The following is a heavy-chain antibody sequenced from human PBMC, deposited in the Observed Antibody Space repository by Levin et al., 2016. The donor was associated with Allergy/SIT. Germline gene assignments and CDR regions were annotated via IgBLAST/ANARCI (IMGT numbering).Heavy chain of an antibody. CDR3: AVDPSHYESECNW. D-gene: IGHD3-22*01. CDR2: INSAGGAT. Sequence: GESLKISCAATGFTFSHYGMSWFRQAPGKGLEWVSTINSAGGATHYPDSVKGRFTISRDNSKNTLYLQMNVLSVDDTAVYHCAVDPSHYESECNWWGQGTLVTVSS. CDR1: GFTFSHYG. V-gene: IGHV3-23*01. J-gene: IGHJ4*02.